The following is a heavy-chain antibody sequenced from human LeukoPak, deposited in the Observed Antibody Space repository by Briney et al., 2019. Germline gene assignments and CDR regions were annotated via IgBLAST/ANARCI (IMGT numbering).Heavy chain of an antibody. V-gene: IGHV3-23*01. CDR2: ISGSGDST. CDR1: GFTFSSFA. Sequence: GGSLRLSCAASGFTFSSFAMTWVRQAPGKGLEWVSAISGSGDSTYYADSVKGRITISRDNSKNTLYLQMNSLRAEDTAVYYCARETPVRPFDYWGQGTLVTVSS. CDR3: ARETPVRPFDY. J-gene: IGHJ4*02. D-gene: IGHD2-8*01.